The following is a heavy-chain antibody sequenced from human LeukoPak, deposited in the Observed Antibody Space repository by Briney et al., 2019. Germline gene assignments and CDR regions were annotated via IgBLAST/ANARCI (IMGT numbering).Heavy chain of an antibody. CDR3: AKEQFSPVVTMIVVVYYAFDI. J-gene: IGHJ3*02. D-gene: IGHD3-22*01. Sequence: GGSLRLSCAASGFTFSSYAMSWVRQAPGKGLEWVSAISGSGGSTYYADSVKGRFTISRDNSKNTLYLQMNSLRAEDTAVYYCAKEQFSPVVTMIVVVYYAFDIWGQGTMVTVSS. CDR2: ISGSGGST. V-gene: IGHV3-23*01. CDR1: GFTFSSYA.